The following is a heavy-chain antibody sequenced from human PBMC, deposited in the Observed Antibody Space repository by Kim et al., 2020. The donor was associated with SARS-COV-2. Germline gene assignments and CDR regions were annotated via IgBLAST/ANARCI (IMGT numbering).Heavy chain of an antibody. D-gene: IGHD4-17*01. Sequence: ASVKVSCKASGYTFTSYAMHWVRQAPGQRLEWMGWINAGNGNTKYSQKFQGRVTITRDTSASTAYMELSSLRSEDTAVYYCARDLMGLRAYYFDYWGQGTLVTVSS. CDR3: ARDLMGLRAYYFDY. CDR1: GYTFTSYA. J-gene: IGHJ4*02. CDR2: INAGNGNT. V-gene: IGHV1-3*01.